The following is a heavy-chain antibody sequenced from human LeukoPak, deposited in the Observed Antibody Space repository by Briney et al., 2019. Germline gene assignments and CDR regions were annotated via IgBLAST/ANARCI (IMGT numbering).Heavy chain of an antibody. D-gene: IGHD6-13*01. V-gene: IGHV3-23*01. CDR1: GFTFNSYA. Sequence: PGGSLRLSCAASGFTFNSYAMSWVRQAPGKGLAWVSTITHSGGGTFYADSVKGRFTISRDISENTLYLRMNSLRAEDTAVYYCAKAWAAAGIFDSWGLGTLVTVSS. CDR2: ITHSGGGT. J-gene: IGHJ4*02. CDR3: AKAWAAAGIFDS.